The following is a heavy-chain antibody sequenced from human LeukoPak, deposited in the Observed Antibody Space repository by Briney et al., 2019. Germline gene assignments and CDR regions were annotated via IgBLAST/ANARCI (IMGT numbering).Heavy chain of an antibody. CDR1: GFTFSAYE. CDR2: ITGSGAST. CDR3: AKRDAYCFDY. Sequence: GGSLRLSCAASGFTFSAYEMNWVRQAPGKGLEWVSVITGSGASTYYADSVKGRFTISRDNSKNTLYLQMDSLRAEDTAVYYCAKRDAYCFDYWGQGTLVTISS. V-gene: IGHV3-23*01. D-gene: IGHD5-24*01. J-gene: IGHJ4*02.